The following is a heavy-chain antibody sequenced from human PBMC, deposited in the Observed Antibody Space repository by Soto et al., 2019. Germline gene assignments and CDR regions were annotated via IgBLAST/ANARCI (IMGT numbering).Heavy chain of an antibody. V-gene: IGHV3-15*07. CDR1: GFTFDNVW. J-gene: IGHJ4*02. D-gene: IGHD1-26*01. CDR2: IKSKTDGGPT. Sequence: EVQLVESGGGVVKHGGSLRLSCAVSGFTFDNVWLNWVRQAPGKGLEWVGRIKSKTDGGPTDYAAPVKGRFTISRDDSKNMLYLQMSSLKTEDTGMYFCTTGRDDLLYWGQGTLVTVSS. CDR3: TTGRDDLLY.